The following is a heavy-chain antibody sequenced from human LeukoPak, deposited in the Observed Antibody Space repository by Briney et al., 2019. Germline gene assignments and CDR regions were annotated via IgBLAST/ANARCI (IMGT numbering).Heavy chain of an antibody. V-gene: IGHV5-51*01. D-gene: IGHD3-22*01. CDR1: GYSFTSYW. CDR2: IYPGDSDT. Sequence: GESLKISCKGSGYSFTSYWIGWVRQMPGKGLEWMGIIYPGDSDTRYSPSFQGQATISADKSISTAYLQWSSLKASDTAMYYCARRSVYYDNSGYYYGYFDYWGQGTLVTVSS. CDR3: ARRSVYYDNSGYYYGYFDY. J-gene: IGHJ4*02.